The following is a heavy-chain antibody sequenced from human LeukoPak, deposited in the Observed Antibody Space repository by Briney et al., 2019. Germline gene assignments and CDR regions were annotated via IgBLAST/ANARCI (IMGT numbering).Heavy chain of an antibody. CDR2: IGTAGDT. CDR1: GFTFSSYD. D-gene: IGHD3-9*01. Sequence: GGSLRLSCAASGFTFSSYDMHWVRHATGKGLEWVSAIGTAGDTYYPGSVKGRFTISRENAKNSLYLQMNSLRAGDTAVYCCARDKTGEFDYWGQGTLVTVSS. V-gene: IGHV3-13*01. J-gene: IGHJ4*02. CDR3: ARDKTGEFDY.